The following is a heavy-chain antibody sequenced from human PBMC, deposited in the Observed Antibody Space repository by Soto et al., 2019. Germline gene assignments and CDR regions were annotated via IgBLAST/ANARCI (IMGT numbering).Heavy chain of an antibody. CDR2: IWYDGSNK. J-gene: IGHJ4*02. Sequence: QVQLVESGGGVVQPGRSLRLSCAASGFTFSSYGMHWVLQAPGKGLEWVAVIWYDGSNKYYADSVKGRFTISRDNSKNTLYLQMNSLRAEDTAVYYCARDYDYVWGSFDYWGQGTLVTVSS. D-gene: IGHD3-16*01. CDR3: ARDYDYVWGSFDY. CDR1: GFTFSSYG. V-gene: IGHV3-33*01.